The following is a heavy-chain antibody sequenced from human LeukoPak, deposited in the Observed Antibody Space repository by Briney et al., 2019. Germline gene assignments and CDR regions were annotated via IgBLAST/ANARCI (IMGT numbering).Heavy chain of an antibody. CDR2: ISYDGTNK. CDR1: GFTFSSYG. V-gene: IGHV3-30*03. J-gene: IGHJ6*02. Sequence: PGRSLRLSCAASGFTFSSYGMHWVRQAPGKGLDWVAVISYDGTNKYYPDSVKGRFTISRDISKSTLYLQMNSLRAGDTAVYYCARGWRGYYYGMDVWGQGTTVTVSS. CDR3: ARGWRGYYYGMDV. D-gene: IGHD2-15*01.